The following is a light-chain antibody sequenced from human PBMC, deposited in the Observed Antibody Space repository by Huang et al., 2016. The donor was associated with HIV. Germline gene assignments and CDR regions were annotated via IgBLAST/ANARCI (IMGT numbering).Light chain of an antibody. J-gene: IGKJ2*01. V-gene: IGKV1-5*03. CDR3: QHYSTHLYT. CDR1: QNISDW. Sequence: DIQMTQSPSTLSTSVGDRVNITCRASQNISDWLAWYQLRPGQAPKRLIYRSSTLGTGVPSRFSGSGSGTDFTLSISSLQPDDFATYFCQHYSTHLYTFGQGTRL. CDR2: RSS.